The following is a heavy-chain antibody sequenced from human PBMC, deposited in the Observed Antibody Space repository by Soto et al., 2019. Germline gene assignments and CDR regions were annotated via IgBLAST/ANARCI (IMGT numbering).Heavy chain of an antibody. D-gene: IGHD5-18*01. V-gene: IGHV3-30-3*01. CDR1: GFTFSSYA. CDR2: ISYDGSNK. CDR3: ATTNVDTASFDY. J-gene: IGHJ4*02. Sequence: QVQLVESGGGVVQPGRSLRLSCAASGFTFSSYAMHWVRQAPGKGLEWVAVISYDGSNKYYADYVKGRFTISRDNSKNTMYLQMNSLRAEDTAVYYCATTNVDTASFDYWGQGTLVTVSS.